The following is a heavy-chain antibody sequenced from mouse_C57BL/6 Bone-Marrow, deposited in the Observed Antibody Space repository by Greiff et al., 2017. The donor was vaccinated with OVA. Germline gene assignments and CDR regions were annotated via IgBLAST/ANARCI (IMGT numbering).Heavy chain of an antibody. D-gene: IGHD1-1*01. Sequence: EVQLVESEGGLVQPGSSMKLSCTASGFTFSDYYMAWVRQVPEKGLEWVANINYDGSSTYYLDSLKSRFIISRDNAKNILYLQMSSLKSEDTATYYCARVLTTVVNYFDYWGQGTTLTVSS. CDR1: GFTFSDYY. V-gene: IGHV5-16*01. CDR2: INYDGSST. CDR3: ARVLTTVVNYFDY. J-gene: IGHJ2*01.